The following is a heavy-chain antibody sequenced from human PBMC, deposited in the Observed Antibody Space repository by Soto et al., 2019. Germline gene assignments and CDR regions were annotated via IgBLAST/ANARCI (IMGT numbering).Heavy chain of an antibody. D-gene: IGHD3-22*01. CDR2: MNPNSGNT. J-gene: IGHJ5*02. CDR1: GYTFTSYD. Sequence: ASVKVSCKASGYTFTSYDINWVRQATGQGLEWMGWMNPNSGNTGYAQKFQGRVTMTRNTSISTAYMELSSLRSEDTDVYYCARGGGYYYDSSGPGGNWFDPWGQGALVTVSS. CDR3: ARGGGYYYDSSGPGGNWFDP. V-gene: IGHV1-8*01.